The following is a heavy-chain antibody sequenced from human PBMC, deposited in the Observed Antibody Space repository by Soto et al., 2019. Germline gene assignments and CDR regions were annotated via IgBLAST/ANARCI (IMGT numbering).Heavy chain of an antibody. D-gene: IGHD3-16*01. J-gene: IGHJ6*02. V-gene: IGHV4-61*01. CDR3: AIIPRLIRSQTDEYYYYFGMDV. CDR1: GGSVSSGSYY. Sequence: QVQLQESGPGLVKPSETLSLTCTVSGGSVSSGSYYWSWIRQPPGKGLEWIGYIYYSGSTNYNPPLRSRVTISVDTSKNQFSLKLSSVTAADTAVYYCAIIPRLIRSQTDEYYYYFGMDVWGQGTTVTVFS. CDR2: IYYSGST.